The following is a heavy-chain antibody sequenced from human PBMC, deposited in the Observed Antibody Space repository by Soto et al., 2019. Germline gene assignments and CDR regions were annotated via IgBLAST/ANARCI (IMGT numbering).Heavy chain of an antibody. CDR2: ISPQTGGT. V-gene: IGHV1-2*02. D-gene: IGHD1-26*01. CDR1: GYTFTGYY. CDR3: GRGRSGELVIFY. J-gene: IGHJ4*02. Sequence: ASVKVSCKGSGYTFTGYYIHWVRQTPGQGPEWMGEISPQTGGTKYAQKYQGRVTMTRDTSITTVYMELSNLSPDDTAVYYCGRGRSGELVIFYWGQGTLVTVS.